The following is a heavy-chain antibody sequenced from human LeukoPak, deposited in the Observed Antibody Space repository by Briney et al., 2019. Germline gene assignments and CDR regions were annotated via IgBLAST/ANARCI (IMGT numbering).Heavy chain of an antibody. D-gene: IGHD6-13*01. J-gene: IGHJ4*02. V-gene: IGHV4-34*01. CDR1: GGSFSGYY. CDR3: ARDTASPPRPSIAAAPPDY. Sequence: SETLSLTCAVYGGSFSGYYWSWIRQPPGKWLEWIGEINHSGSTNYNPSLKSRVTISVDTSKNQFSLKLSSVTAADTAVYYCARDTASPPRPSIAAAPPDYWGQGTLVTVSS. CDR2: INHSGST.